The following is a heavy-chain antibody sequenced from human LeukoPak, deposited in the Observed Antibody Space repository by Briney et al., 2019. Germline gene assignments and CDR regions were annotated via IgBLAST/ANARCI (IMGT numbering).Heavy chain of an antibody. Sequence: GGSLRLSCAASGFIFRDYSMHWVRQAPGKGLEWVSCISSGTSYIYYPDSVKGRFTISRDNGKNLLYLQMNSLRAEDTAVYYCARGDWSGYYSYFDYWGQGTLVTVSS. J-gene: IGHJ4*02. CDR1: GFIFRDYS. CDR2: ISSGTSYI. V-gene: IGHV3-21*04. D-gene: IGHD3-3*01. CDR3: ARGDWSGYYSYFDY.